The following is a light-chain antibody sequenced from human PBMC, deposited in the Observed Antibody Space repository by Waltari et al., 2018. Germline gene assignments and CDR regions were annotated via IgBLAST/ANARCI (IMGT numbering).Light chain of an antibody. J-gene: IGLJ2*01. CDR1: DIGYQS. CDR3: QVWDSRSDHVV. CDR2: ENS. Sequence: SYVLTQPPSVSVAPGQTARNTREGTDIGYQSGHWYHPRPGQAPVLVLHENSDRPSGIPERISGSNSVNMATLSISRVEAGDEADYYCQVWDSRSDHVVFGGGTKLTVL. V-gene: IGLV3-21*02.